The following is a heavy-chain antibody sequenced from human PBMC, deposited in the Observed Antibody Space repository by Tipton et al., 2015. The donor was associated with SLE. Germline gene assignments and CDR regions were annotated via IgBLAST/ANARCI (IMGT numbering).Heavy chain of an antibody. CDR3: ARVRNYFDL. CDR1: GGSVSSSSYY. D-gene: IGHD2/OR15-2a*01. V-gene: IGHV4-39*07. J-gene: IGHJ2*01. Sequence: LRLSCTVSGGSVSSSSYYWAWIRQPPGKGLEWIGSIYYTGSTYYNPSLTSRVTISIDASKNQFSLKLRSVTAADTAVFYCARVRNYFDLWGRGTLVTVSS. CDR2: IYYTGST.